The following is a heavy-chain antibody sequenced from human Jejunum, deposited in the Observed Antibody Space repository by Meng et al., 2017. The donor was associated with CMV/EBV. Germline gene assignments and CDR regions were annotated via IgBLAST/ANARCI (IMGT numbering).Heavy chain of an antibody. V-gene: IGHV3-30*02. CDR2: IRYDGSNK. CDR3: TKRVAEGYFYGMDV. CDR1: GFTFSSFG. Sequence: GFTFSSFGMHWARQAPGKGLEWVAFIRYDGSNKYYADPVKGRFTVSRDNSHNTLHLQMNSLRAEDTAVYYCTKRVAEGYFYGMDVWGQGTTVTVSS. J-gene: IGHJ6*02.